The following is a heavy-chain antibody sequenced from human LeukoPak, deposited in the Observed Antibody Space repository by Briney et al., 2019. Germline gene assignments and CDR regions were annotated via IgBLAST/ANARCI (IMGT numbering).Heavy chain of an antibody. Sequence: GGSLRLSCAASGFTFSSYAMHWVRQAPGKGLEWVAVISYDGSNKYYADSVKGRFTISRDNSKNTLYLQMNSLRAEDTAVYYCAKDTGVGATDYWGQGTLVTVSS. CDR2: ISYDGSNK. J-gene: IGHJ4*02. CDR3: AKDTGVGATDY. CDR1: GFTFSSYA. V-gene: IGHV3-30-3*01. D-gene: IGHD1-26*01.